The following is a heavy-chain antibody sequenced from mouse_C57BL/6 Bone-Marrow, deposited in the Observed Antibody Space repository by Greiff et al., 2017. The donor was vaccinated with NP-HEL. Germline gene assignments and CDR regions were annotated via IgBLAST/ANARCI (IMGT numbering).Heavy chain of an antibody. J-gene: IGHJ3*01. Sequence: QVQLKESGAELARPGASVKLSCKASGYTFTSYGISWVKQRTGQGLEWIGEIYPRSGNTYYNEKFKGKATLTADKSSSTAYMELRSLTSEDSAVYFCARRDYDGYSWFAYWGQGTLVTVSA. V-gene: IGHV1-81*01. D-gene: IGHD2-3*01. CDR3: ARRDYDGYSWFAY. CDR2: IYPRSGNT. CDR1: GYTFTSYG.